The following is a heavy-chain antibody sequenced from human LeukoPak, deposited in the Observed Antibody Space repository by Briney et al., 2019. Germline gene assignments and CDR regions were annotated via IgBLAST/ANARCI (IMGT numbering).Heavy chain of an antibody. CDR1: GPSFEAYA. D-gene: IGHD3-10*01. CDR3: VRDTYGPSDS. CDR2: IKEDGSQK. J-gene: IGHJ4*02. Sequence: PGRSLRLSCTVSGPSFEAYAMTWVRQAPGKGLEWVANIKEDGSQKYYVDSVKGRFTISRDNAKNSLYLQMNSLRVEDTAVYFCVRDTYGPSDSWGQGTLVAVSS. V-gene: IGHV3-7*01.